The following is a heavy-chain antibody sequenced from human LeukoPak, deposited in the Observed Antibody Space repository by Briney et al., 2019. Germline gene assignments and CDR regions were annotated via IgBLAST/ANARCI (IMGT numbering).Heavy chain of an antibody. J-gene: IGHJ5*02. V-gene: IGHV4-38-2*02. Sequence: PSETLSLTCTVSGYSISSGYYWGWIRQPPGKGLEWIGRIYTSGSTNYNPSLVSRVTISLDTSKNHFSLKLTSVTAADTAVYYCARGDYDFDGVDPWGQGTQVTVSS. CDR1: GYSISSGYY. D-gene: IGHD3-3*01. CDR3: ARGDYDFDGVDP. CDR2: IYTSGST.